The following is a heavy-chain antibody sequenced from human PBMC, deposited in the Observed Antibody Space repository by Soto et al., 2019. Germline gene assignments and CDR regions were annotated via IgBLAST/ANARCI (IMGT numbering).Heavy chain of an antibody. V-gene: IGHV3-30*18. CDR1: GFTFSSYG. Sequence: QVQLVESGGGVVQPGRSRRLSCAASGFTFSSYGMHWVRQAPGKVLEWGAVISYDGSNKYYADSWKGRFSISRDNYKNTLYLQMNSLRAEDTAVYYCAKPPPNYYDSSGYYWGDYFDYWGQGTLVTVSS. D-gene: IGHD3-22*01. CDR3: AKPPPNYYDSSGYYWGDYFDY. J-gene: IGHJ4*02. CDR2: ISYDGSNK.